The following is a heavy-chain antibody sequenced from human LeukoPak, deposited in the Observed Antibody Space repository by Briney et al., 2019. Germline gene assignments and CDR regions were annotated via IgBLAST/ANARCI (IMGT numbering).Heavy chain of an antibody. V-gene: IGHV3-7*03. CDR2: IKHDGSEK. CDR1: GFTFSSFW. J-gene: IGHJ4*02. Sequence: GGSLRLSCAASGFTFSSFWMNWVRQAPENGLEWVANIKHDGSEKYYVDSVKGRFTISRDNAKSSLLLQMNSLRVEDTAVYYCARGMTTGDWGQGTLVTVSS. D-gene: IGHD4-17*01. CDR3: ARGMTTGD.